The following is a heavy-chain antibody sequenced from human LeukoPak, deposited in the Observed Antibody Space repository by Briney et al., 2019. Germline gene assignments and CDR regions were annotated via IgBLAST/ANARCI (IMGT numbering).Heavy chain of an antibody. D-gene: IGHD4-17*01. CDR1: GFTFSSYA. Sequence: PGGSLRLSCAASGFTFSSYAMHWVRQAPGKGLEWVAVISYDGSNKYYADSVKGRFTTSRDNSKNTLYLQMNSLRAEDTAVYYCARDRYGDYGDFDYWGQGTLVTVSS. CDR2: ISYDGSNK. J-gene: IGHJ4*02. V-gene: IGHV3-30*04. CDR3: ARDRYGDYGDFDY.